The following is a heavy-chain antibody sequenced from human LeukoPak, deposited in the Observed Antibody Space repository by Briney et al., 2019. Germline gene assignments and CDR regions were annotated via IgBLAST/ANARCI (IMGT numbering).Heavy chain of an antibody. D-gene: IGHD3-22*01. Sequence: ASVKASCKASGYTFTSYGISWVRQAPGQGLEWMGWISAYNGNTNYAQKLQGRVTMTTDTSTSTAYMELRSLRSDDTAVYYCARGPYYYDSSGQTRAEYFQHWGQGTLVTVSS. V-gene: IGHV1-18*01. CDR1: GYTFTSYG. CDR3: ARGPYYYDSSGQTRAEYFQH. CDR2: ISAYNGNT. J-gene: IGHJ1*01.